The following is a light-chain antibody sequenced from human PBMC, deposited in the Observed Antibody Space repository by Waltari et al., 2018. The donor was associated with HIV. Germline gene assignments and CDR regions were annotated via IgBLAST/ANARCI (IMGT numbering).Light chain of an antibody. V-gene: IGLV3-21*02. CDR2: DDT. Sequence: SYVLTQPASVSVAPGQTANVTCGGDNVESKSVHWYQQRAGKAPILVLYDDTDRPSGIRERFSGANFGNTATLTIIRGKAWDEGDNFCHVWERSRDEDVFGTGTKVTV. CDR3: HVWERSRDEDV. J-gene: IGLJ1*01. CDR1: NVESKS.